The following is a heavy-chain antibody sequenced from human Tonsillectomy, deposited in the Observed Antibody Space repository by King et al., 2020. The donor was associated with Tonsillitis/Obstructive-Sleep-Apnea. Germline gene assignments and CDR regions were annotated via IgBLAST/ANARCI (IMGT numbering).Heavy chain of an antibody. CDR1: GYTFTGYY. J-gene: IGHJ4*02. D-gene: IGHD3-22*01. Sequence: QLVQSGAEVKKPGAPVKVSCKASGYTFTGYYIHWVRQAPGQGLEWMGWINPNSGGTNYAQKFQGWITMTRDTSISTAYMELSRLRSDDTAVYYCAREEYYYDSSGLDYWGQGTLVTVSS. CDR2: INPNSGGT. V-gene: IGHV1-2*04. CDR3: AREEYYYDSSGLDY.